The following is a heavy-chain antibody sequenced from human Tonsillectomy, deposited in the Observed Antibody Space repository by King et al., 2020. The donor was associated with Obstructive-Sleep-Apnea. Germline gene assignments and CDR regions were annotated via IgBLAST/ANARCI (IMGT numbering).Heavy chain of an antibody. CDR1: GGSMCSFY. CDR2: IYPTGSN. CDR3: ARLGIQLWFPDY. D-gene: IGHD5-18*01. Sequence: HVQLQESGPGLVKPSETLSLTCTVSGGSMCSFYWSWIRQPAGKGLEGIGRIYPTGSNNYNPSLKSRVNMSIDTSKNQFSLTLKSGTAADTAVYYCARLGIQLWFPDYWGQGTLVTVSS. V-gene: IGHV4-4*07. J-gene: IGHJ4*02.